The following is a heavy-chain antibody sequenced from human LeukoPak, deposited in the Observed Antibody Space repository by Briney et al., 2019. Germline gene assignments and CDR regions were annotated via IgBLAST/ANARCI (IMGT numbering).Heavy chain of an antibody. CDR2: ISGSGGST. D-gene: IGHD3-9*01. J-gene: IGHJ4*02. CDR1: GFTFRSYA. CDR3: AREWEYYDILTGTTASFDY. V-gene: IGHV3-23*01. Sequence: GGSLRLPCVASGFTFRSYAMSWVRQAPGKGLEWVSAISGSGGSTYYADSVKGRFTFSRDNSKNALYLQMNSLRAEDTAVYYCAREWEYYDILTGTTASFDYWGQGTLVTVSS.